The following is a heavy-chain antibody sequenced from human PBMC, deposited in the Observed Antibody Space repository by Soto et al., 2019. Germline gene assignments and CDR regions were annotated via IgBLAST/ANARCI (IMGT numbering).Heavy chain of an antibody. CDR1: GYTFTSYG. V-gene: IGHV1-18*01. D-gene: IGHD6-19*01. CDR3: ARDFYGYSSGWYFDY. CDR2: ISAYNGNT. Sequence: RASVKVSCKASGYTFTSYGISWVRQAPGQGLEWMGWISAYNGNTNYAQKLQGRVTMTTDTSTSTAYMELRSLRSDDTAVYYCARDFYGYSSGWYFDYWGQGTLVTVSS. J-gene: IGHJ4*02.